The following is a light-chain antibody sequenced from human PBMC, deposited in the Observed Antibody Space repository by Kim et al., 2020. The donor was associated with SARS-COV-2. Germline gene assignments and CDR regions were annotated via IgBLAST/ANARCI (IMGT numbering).Light chain of an antibody. Sequence: ASVGDRVTITGRASQAIFHLLAWYQQKPSKPPKVLIYGASSLHPGVPSRFSGSGSGTDFTLTISSLQPEDFATYYCQQYDSYPLTFGGGTKVDIK. CDR1: QAIFHL. V-gene: IGKV1D-16*01. J-gene: IGKJ4*01. CDR3: QQYDSYPLT. CDR2: GAS.